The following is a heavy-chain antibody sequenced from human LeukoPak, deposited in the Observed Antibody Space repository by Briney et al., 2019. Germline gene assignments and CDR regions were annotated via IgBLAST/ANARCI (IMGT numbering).Heavy chain of an antibody. CDR1: GGTFSSYA. CDR3: AREFMVRGVIEYFDY. CDR2: IIPIFGTA. J-gene: IGHJ4*02. Sequence: ASVKVSCKASGGTFSSYAISWVRQAPGQGLEWMGGIIPIFGTANYAQKLQGRVTITADESTSTAYMELSSLRSEDTAVYYCAREFMVRGVIEYFDYWGQGTLVTVSS. D-gene: IGHD3-10*01. V-gene: IGHV1-69*13.